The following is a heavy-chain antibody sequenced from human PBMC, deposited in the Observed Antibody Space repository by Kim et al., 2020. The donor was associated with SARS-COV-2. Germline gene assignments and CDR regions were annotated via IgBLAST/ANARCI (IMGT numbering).Heavy chain of an antibody. J-gene: IGHJ2*01. CDR2: ISSSSSYI. CDR3: ARADPDSVSGPRFLSGWYYWYFDL. CDR1: GFTFSSYS. D-gene: IGHD6-19*01. Sequence: GGSLRLSCAASGFTFSSYSMNWVRQAPGKGLEWVSSISSSSSYIYYADSVKGRFTISRDNAKNSLYLQMNSLRAEDTAVYYCARADPDSVSGPRFLSGWYYWYFDLWGRGTLVTVSS. V-gene: IGHV3-21*01.